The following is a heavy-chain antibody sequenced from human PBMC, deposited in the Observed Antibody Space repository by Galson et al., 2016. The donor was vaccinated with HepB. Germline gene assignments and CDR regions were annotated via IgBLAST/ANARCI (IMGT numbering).Heavy chain of an antibody. CDR3: FQSGYGDYDAFDI. CDR2: IIPIFGTA. Sequence: SVKVSCKASGGTFSSYAISWVRQAPGQGLEWMGGIIPIFGTADYAQRFQGRVTITADKATSTAYMELSSLRSEDTAVYYCFQSGYGDYDAFDIWGQGTLVTVSS. CDR1: GGTFSSYA. D-gene: IGHD4-17*01. J-gene: IGHJ3*02. V-gene: IGHV1-69*06.